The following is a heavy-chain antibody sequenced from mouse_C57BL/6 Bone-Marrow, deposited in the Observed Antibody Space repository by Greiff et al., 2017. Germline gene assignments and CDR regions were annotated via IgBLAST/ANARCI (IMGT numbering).Heavy chain of an antibody. Sequence: QVQLKQPGAELVKPGASVKLSCKASGYTFTSYWMHWVKQRPGRGLAWIGRIDPNSGGTKYNEKCKIEATLTVDKPSSTAYMQLSSLTSEDSAVYYCASRLSYYGNYWCAYWGQGTLVTVSA. D-gene: IGHD2-1*01. J-gene: IGHJ3*01. CDR1: GYTFTSYW. CDR3: ASRLSYYGNYWCAY. CDR2: IDPNSGGT. V-gene: IGHV1-72*01.